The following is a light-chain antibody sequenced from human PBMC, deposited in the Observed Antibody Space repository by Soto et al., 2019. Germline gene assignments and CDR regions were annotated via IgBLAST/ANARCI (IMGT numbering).Light chain of an antibody. V-gene: IGKV3D-15*01. Sequence: VMKQFPATLFVCPEERATLSCRASQSVSSDLVWYQQKPCQAPRLLIYGASTRATGIPDRFSGSGSGTHFTLTISSLQPEDFATYYCQLGYSTTITVGQGTRLEI. CDR2: GAS. CDR3: QLGYSTTIT. J-gene: IGKJ5*01. CDR1: QSVSSD.